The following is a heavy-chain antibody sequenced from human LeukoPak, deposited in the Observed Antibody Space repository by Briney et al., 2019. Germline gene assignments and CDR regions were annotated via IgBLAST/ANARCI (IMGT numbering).Heavy chain of an antibody. D-gene: IGHD5-18*01. CDR2: INHSGST. V-gene: IGHV4-34*01. CDR3: ARRRYSYGHSSYYYHGMDV. Sequence: SETLSLTCAVYGGSFSGYYWSWIRQPPGKGLEWIGEINHSGSTNYNPSLKSRVTISVDTSKNQFSLKLSSVTAADTAVYYCARRRYSYGHSSYYYHGMDVWGQGTTVTVSS. CDR1: GGSFSGYY. J-gene: IGHJ6*02.